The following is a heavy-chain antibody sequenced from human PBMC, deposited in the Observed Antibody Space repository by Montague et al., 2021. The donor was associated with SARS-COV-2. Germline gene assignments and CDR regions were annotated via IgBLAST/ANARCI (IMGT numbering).Heavy chain of an antibody. Sequence: SLRLSCAASGFTFSSYSMNWVRQAPGKGLEWVSSISSSSSYIYYADSVKGRFTISRDNAKNSLYLQMNSLRAEDTAVYYCARDPALYYYHMDVWGKGTTVTVSS. CDR1: GFTFSSYS. CDR2: ISSSSSYI. J-gene: IGHJ6*03. CDR3: ARDPALYYYHMDV. V-gene: IGHV3-21*01.